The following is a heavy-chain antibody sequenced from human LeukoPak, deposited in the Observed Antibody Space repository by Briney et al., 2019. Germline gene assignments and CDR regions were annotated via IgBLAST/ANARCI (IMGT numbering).Heavy chain of an antibody. CDR1: GFTFSSYW. D-gene: IGHD3-22*01. Sequence: GGSLRLSRAASGFTFSSYWMHWVRQAPGKGLMWVSLITTDGSSTTYADSVKGRFTISRDNAKNTLYLQMNSLRAEDTAVYYCARDYYSGSRDLDYWGQGTLVTVSS. CDR2: ITTDGSST. V-gene: IGHV3-74*01. J-gene: IGHJ4*02. CDR3: ARDYYSGSRDLDY.